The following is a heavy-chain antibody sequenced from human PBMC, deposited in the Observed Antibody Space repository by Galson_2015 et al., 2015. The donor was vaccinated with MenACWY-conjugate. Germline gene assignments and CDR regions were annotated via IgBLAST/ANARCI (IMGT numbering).Heavy chain of an antibody. CDR1: GFTFSSYR. CDR3: ARLTKSGYDLYYYYYYGMDV. CDR2: ISSSSGYI. Sequence: SLRLSCAASGFTFSSYRMNWVRQAPGKGLEWVSSISSSSGYIYYADSVKGRFTISRDNAKNSLYLQMNSLRAEDTAVYYCARLTKSGYDLYYYYYYGMDVWGQGTTVTVSS. V-gene: IGHV3-21*01. D-gene: IGHD5-12*01. J-gene: IGHJ6*02.